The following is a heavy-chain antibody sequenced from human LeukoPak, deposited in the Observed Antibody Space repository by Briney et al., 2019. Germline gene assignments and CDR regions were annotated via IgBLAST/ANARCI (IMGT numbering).Heavy chain of an antibody. CDR3: AKDSMATIRYYYYGMDV. J-gene: IGHJ6*02. D-gene: IGHD5-24*01. V-gene: IGHV3-9*01. Sequence: GGSLRPSCAALGSTFHDYAMDWGRHAPGKGLEWVSAISWNSGGIGYADSVKGRFTISRDNDKNSLYVQMNSLRAEDTALYYCAKDSMATIRYYYYGMDVWGQGTTVTVSS. CDR2: ISWNSGGI. CDR1: GSTFHDYA.